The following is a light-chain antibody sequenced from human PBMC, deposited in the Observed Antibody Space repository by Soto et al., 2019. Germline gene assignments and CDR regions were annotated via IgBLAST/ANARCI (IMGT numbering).Light chain of an antibody. CDR3: QQYNNWPPWT. CDR2: GAS. CDR1: QTVSNN. J-gene: IGKJ1*01. V-gene: IGKV3-15*01. Sequence: EIVMTQSPATLSVSPGERATLSCRASQTVSNNLAWYQQKPGQTPRLLIYGASTRATGIPARFSGSGSGTEFTLTISSLQSEDFAVYYCQQYNNWPPWTFGQGTKVEIK.